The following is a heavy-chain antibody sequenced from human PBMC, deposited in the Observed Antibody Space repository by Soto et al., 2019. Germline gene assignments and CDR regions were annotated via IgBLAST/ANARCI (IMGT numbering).Heavy chain of an antibody. CDR1: GFTFSSYA. Sequence: GGSLRLSCAASGFTFSSYAMHWVRQAPGKGLEWVAVISYDGSNKYYADSVKGRFTISRDNSKNTLYLQMNSLRAEDTAVYYCARDRRELLLVYSFDGMDVWGQGTTVTVSS. D-gene: IGHD1-26*01. CDR2: ISYDGSNK. CDR3: ARDRRELLLVYSFDGMDV. J-gene: IGHJ6*02. V-gene: IGHV3-30-3*01.